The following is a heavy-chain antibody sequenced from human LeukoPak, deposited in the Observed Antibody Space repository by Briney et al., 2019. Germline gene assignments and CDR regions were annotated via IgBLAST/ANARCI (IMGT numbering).Heavy chain of an antibody. J-gene: IGHJ4*02. Sequence: PGRSLRLSCAASGFTFSNAWMSWVRQAPAKGLEWVGHIKSKTDGGTTDYAAPVKGRFTISRDDSKNTLYLQMNSLKTEETAVYYCHTIRGYCSSSSCYALDYWGQGTLVTVSS. V-gene: IGHV3-15*01. CDR2: IKSKTDGGTT. CDR3: HTIRGYCSSSSCYALDY. D-gene: IGHD2-2*01. CDR1: GFTFSNAW.